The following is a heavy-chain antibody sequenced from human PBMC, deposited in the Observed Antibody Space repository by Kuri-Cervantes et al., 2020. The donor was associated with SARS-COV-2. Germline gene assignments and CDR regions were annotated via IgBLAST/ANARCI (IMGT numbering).Heavy chain of an antibody. Sequence: LSLTCAASGFTFSDYYMSWIRQAPGKGLEWVSYISSSGSTIYYADSVKGRFTISRDNAKNSLYLQMNSLRAEDTAVYYCARIVRYFDQLDYWGQGTLVTVSS. CDR3: ARIVRYFDQLDY. D-gene: IGHD3-9*01. CDR2: ISSSGSTI. CDR1: GFTFSDYY. J-gene: IGHJ4*02. V-gene: IGHV3-11*04.